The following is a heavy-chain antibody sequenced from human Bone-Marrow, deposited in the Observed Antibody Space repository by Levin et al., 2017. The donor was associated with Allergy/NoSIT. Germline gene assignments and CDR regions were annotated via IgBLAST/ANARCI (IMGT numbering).Heavy chain of an antibody. Sequence: GESLKISCAASGFIVSTYDIHWVRQVVGKGLEWVAEIGTASVSYYSDSVKGRFTISRENSKNSVYLQMNSLKDGDTAVYFCARDSSRNGMDVWGQGTTVTVSS. CDR3: ARDSSRNGMDV. D-gene: IGHD6-6*01. CDR2: IGTASVS. J-gene: IGHJ6*02. V-gene: IGHV3-13*01. CDR1: GFIVSTYD.